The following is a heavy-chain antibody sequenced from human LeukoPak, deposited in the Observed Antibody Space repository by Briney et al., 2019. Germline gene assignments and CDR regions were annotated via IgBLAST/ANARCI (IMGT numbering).Heavy chain of an antibody. V-gene: IGHV3-21*01. CDR3: AREVEAAAGTHRRYYYYYYMDV. CDR2: ISSSSSYI. D-gene: IGHD6-13*01. CDR1: GFTFSSYS. J-gene: IGHJ6*03. Sequence: GGSLRLSCAASGFTFSSYSMNWVRQAPGKGLEWVSSISSSSSYIYYADSVKGRFTISRDNAKNSLYLQMNSLRAEDTAVYYCAREVEAAAGTHRRYYYYYYMDVWGKGTTVTISS.